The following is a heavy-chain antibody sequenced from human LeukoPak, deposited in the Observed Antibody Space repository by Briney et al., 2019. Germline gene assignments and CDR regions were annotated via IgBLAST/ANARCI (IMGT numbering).Heavy chain of an antibody. Sequence: GGSLRLSCAASGFTFSSYGMHWVRQAPGKGLEWVAVIWYDGSNKYYADSVKGRFTISRDNSKNTLYLQMNSLRAEDTAVYYCARDEATGTVDYWGQGTLVTVSS. V-gene: IGHV3-33*01. CDR3: ARDEATGTVDY. D-gene: IGHD1-1*01. J-gene: IGHJ4*02. CDR2: IWYDGSNK. CDR1: GFTFSSYG.